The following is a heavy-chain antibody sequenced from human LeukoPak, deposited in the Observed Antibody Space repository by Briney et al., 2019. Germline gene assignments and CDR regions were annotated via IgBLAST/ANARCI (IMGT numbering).Heavy chain of an antibody. CDR1: GFTFSSYG. D-gene: IGHD4-17*01. CDR2: IWYDGSNK. J-gene: IGHJ4*02. V-gene: IGHV3-33*01. CDR3: ARNGGPQDYGIDY. Sequence: PGGSLRLSCAASGFTFSSYGMHWVRQAPGKGLEWVAVIWYDGSNKYYADSVKGRFTTSRDNSKDTLYLHMNSLRAEDTAVYYCARNGGPQDYGIDYWGQGTLVTVSS.